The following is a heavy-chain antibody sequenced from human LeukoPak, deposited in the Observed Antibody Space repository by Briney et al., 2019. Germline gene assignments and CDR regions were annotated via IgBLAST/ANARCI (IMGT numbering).Heavy chain of an antibody. D-gene: IGHD2-2*01. Sequence: GESLKISCKGSGYSFTSYWIGWVRQMPGKGLEWMGIIYPGDSDTRYSPSFQGQVTISADKSISTAYLQWSSLKDSDTAMYYCARGYCSSTSCSYFDYWGQGTLVTVSS. CDR3: ARGYCSSTSCSYFDY. CDR1: GYSFTSYW. J-gene: IGHJ4*02. CDR2: IYPGDSDT. V-gene: IGHV5-51*01.